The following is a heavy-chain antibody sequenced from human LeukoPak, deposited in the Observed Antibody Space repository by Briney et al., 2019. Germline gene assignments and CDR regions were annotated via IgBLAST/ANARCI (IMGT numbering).Heavy chain of an antibody. J-gene: IGHJ4*02. CDR3: ARDIVAHSVYEFDY. D-gene: IGHD5/OR15-5a*01. Sequence: GGSLRLSCGASGFTFDDYAMPWVRQAPGKGLEWVSGISWNGGSIAYADSVMGRFTISRDNAKKSLHLEVNSLRLEDTALYYCARDIVAHSVYEFDYWGQGTLVTVSS. CDR1: GFTFDDYA. CDR2: ISWNGGSI. V-gene: IGHV3-9*01.